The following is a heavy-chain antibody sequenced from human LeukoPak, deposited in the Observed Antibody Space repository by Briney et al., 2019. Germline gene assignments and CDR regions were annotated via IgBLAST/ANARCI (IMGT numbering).Heavy chain of an antibody. J-gene: IGHJ4*02. Sequence: GGSLRLSCAASGFTFSSYAMSWVRPAPGKGLEWVSAISGSGGSTYYADSVKGRFTISRDNSKNTLYLQMNSLRAEDTAVYYCAKVSNVLLWFGELECFDYWGQGTLVTVSS. D-gene: IGHD3-10*01. CDR3: AKVSNVLLWFGELECFDY. CDR1: GFTFSSYA. V-gene: IGHV3-23*01. CDR2: ISGSGGST.